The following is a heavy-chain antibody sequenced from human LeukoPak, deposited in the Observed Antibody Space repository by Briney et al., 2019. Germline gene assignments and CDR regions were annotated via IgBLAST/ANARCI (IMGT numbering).Heavy chain of an antibody. CDR3: APNWNLDY. V-gene: IGHV3-23*01. CDR2: ISATGTT. CDR1: GFTFSRYA. J-gene: IGHJ4*02. Sequence: GGSLRLSCAASGFTFSRYAMSWVRQAPEKGLEWVSAISATGTTYYPASVKGRFTISRDNSKNTVYLQMSSLRAEDTAVYYCAPNWNLDYWGQGTLVTVSS. D-gene: IGHD1-1*01.